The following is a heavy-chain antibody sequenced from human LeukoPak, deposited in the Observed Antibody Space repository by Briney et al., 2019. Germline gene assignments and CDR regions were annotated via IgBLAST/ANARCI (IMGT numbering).Heavy chain of an antibody. CDR2: INRDGSST. V-gene: IGHV3-74*01. J-gene: IGHJ3*02. CDR1: GFTFSSYW. Sequence: GGSLRLSCAASGFTFSSYWMHWVRQAPGKGLVWFSRINRDGSSTSYADSVKGRFTISRDNAKNTLYLQMNSLRAEDTAVYYCARAKLRYFDWLTRDDAFDIWGQGTMVTVSS. CDR3: ARAKLRYFDWLTRDDAFDI. D-gene: IGHD3-9*01.